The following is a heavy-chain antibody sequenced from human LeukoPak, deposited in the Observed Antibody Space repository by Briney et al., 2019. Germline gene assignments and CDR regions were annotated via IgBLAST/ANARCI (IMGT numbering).Heavy chain of an antibody. CDR2: INPNSGGT. V-gene: IGHV1-2*06. J-gene: IGHJ4*02. D-gene: IGHD3-22*01. Sequence: ASVKVSCKASGYTFTGYYTHWVRQAPGQGLEWMGRINPNSGGTNYAQKFQGRVTMTRDTSISTAYMELSRLRSDDTAVYYCAALGTYYYDSSGYYSDYWGQGTLVTASS. CDR3: AALGTYYYDSSGYYSDY. CDR1: GYTFTGYY.